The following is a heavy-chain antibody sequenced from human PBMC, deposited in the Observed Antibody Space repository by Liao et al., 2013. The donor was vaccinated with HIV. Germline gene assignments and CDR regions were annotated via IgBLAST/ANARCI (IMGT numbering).Heavy chain of an antibody. D-gene: IGHD2-2*01. CDR3: ARGNPADRCSSSSCYEVEDIYFFDN. CDR1: GGSISSGRYY. V-gene: IGHV4-61*02. CDR2: VHTSGTP. J-gene: IGHJ4*02. Sequence: QVQLQESGPGLVKPSQTLSLTCTVSGGSISSGRYYWSWIRQPAGKGLEWIGRVHTSGTPKFNPSLKSRVTISLDTSKKQFSLKLTSVTAADTAIYYCARGNPADRCSSSSCYEVEDIYFFDNWGQGTLVTVSS.